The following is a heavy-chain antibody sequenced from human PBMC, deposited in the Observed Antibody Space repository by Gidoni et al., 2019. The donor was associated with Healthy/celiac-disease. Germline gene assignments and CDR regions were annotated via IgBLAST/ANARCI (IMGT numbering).Heavy chain of an antibody. CDR1: GFTFSSYA. CDR2: ISGSGGST. V-gene: IGHV3-23*01. Sequence: EVQLLESGGGLVQPGGSLRLSCAASGFTFSSYAMSWVRQAPGKGLEWVSAISGSGGSTYYADSVKGRFTISRDNSKNTLYLQMNSLRAEDTAVYYCAKDTGEIVVVPAAISDWGQGTLVTVSS. J-gene: IGHJ4*02. CDR3: AKDTGEIVVVPAAISD. D-gene: IGHD2-2*01.